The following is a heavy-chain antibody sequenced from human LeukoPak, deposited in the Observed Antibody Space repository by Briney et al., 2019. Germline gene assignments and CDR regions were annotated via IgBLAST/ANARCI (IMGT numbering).Heavy chain of an antibody. V-gene: IGHV3-9*01. CDR2: ISWNSGSI. J-gene: IGHJ6*03. CDR1: GFTFDDYA. D-gene: IGHD3-3*01. CDR3: ARDAAIFGVVNNMDV. Sequence: GGSLRLSCAASGFTFDDYAMHWVRQAPGKGLEWVSGISWNSGSIGYADSVKGRFTISRDNSKNTLYLQMNSLRAEDTAVYYCARDAAIFGVVNNMDVWGKGTTVTVSS.